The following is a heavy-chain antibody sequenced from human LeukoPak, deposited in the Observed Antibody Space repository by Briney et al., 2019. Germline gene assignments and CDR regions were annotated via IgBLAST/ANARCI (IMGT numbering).Heavy chain of an antibody. D-gene: IGHD1-14*01. CDR2: LSAYTGST. J-gene: IGHJ4*02. Sequence: ASVKVSCKVSGYNLTTYGINWVRQAPGQGLEWMGWLSAYTGSTNYAQDFQGRVTMTTDTSTSTAYMELRSLRSDDTAVYYCARELYNLAADHWGQGTLVIVSS. CDR3: ARELYNLAADH. V-gene: IGHV1-18*01. CDR1: GYNLTTYG.